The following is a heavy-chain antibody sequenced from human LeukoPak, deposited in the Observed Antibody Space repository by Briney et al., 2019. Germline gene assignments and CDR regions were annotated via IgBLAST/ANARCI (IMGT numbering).Heavy chain of an antibody. D-gene: IGHD3-10*01. CDR1: GYSFTSYW. V-gene: IGHV5-51*01. CDR3: ARQGFGESYAFDI. CDR2: IYPGDSDT. Sequence: GESLKISCKVSGYSFTSYWIGWVRQMPGKGLEWMGIIYPGDSDTRYSPSFQGQVTISADKSISTAYLQWSSLKASDTAMYYRARQGFGESYAFDIWGQGTMVTVSS. J-gene: IGHJ3*02.